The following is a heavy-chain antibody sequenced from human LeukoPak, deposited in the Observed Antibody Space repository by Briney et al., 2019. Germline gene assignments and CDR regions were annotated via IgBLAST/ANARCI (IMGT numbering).Heavy chain of an antibody. CDR2: ISADGTTT. J-gene: IGHJ4*02. D-gene: IGHD2-15*01. CDR1: GFPFRSHW. V-gene: IGHV3-74*01. Sequence: GGSLRLSCAASGFPFRSHWMHWVRQVPGKGLVWVSHISADGTTTNYADSVKGRFTISRDNAKDTLYLQLNSLRAEDTAIYYCARSLGYSSGGWGQGTLVTVSS. CDR3: ARSLGYSSGG.